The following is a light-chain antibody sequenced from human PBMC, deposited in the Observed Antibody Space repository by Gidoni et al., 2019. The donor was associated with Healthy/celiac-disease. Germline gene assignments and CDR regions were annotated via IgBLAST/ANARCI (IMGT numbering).Light chain of an antibody. CDR2: DAS. CDR3: QQYDNLPMYT. CDR1: QDITNY. V-gene: IGKV1-33*01. Sequence: DIQMTQSPSSLSASVGDRVNITCQASQDITNYLNWYQQKPGKAHKLLIYDASNLETGVPSRFSGSGSGTDFTFTISSLQPEDIATYYCQQYDNLPMYTFGRGTKLEIK. J-gene: IGKJ2*01.